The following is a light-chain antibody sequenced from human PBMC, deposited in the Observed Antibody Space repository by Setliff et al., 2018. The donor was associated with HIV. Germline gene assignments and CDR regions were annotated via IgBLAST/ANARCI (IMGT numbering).Light chain of an antibody. V-gene: IGLV2-14*03. CDR3: SSYSINNLYV. Sequence: QSALTQPASVSGSPGQSITISCTGSSSDVGGYNYVSWYQQHPGKAPKLMIYNVDKRPSGVSNRFSGSKSGNTASLTISGLQTEDEADYYCSSYSINNLYVFATGTKV. CDR2: NVD. CDR1: SSDVGGYNY. J-gene: IGLJ1*01.